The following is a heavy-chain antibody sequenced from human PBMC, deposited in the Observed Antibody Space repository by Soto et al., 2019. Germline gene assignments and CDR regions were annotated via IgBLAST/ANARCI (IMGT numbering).Heavy chain of an antibody. Sequence: QVQLQQWGAGLLKPSETLSLTCAVYGGSFSGYYWSWIRQPPGKGLEWIGEITHSGGTNYNPSLKSRVTISGDTSKSQVSLKLSSVTAADTAVYYCARDVMANNRYHWYFDLWGRGTLVTVSS. CDR2: ITHSGGT. D-gene: IGHD2-8*01. V-gene: IGHV4-34*01. J-gene: IGHJ2*01. CDR1: GGSFSGYY. CDR3: ARDVMANNRYHWYFDL.